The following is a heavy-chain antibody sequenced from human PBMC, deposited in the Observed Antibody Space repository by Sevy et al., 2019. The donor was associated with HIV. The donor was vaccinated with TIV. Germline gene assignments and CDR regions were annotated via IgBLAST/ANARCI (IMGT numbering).Heavy chain of an antibody. V-gene: IGHV3-33*01. Sequence: GGSLRLSCAASGFTLSSYGMHWVRQAPGKGLEWVAAIRYDGSNKYYADSVKGRFTISRDNSKNTLYLQMNSLRAEDTAVDDCARDGVGITVSAGWGGGMDVWGQGTTVTVSS. J-gene: IGHJ6*02. CDR1: GFTLSSYG. D-gene: IGHD3-3*01. CDR3: ARDGVGITVSAGWGGGMDV. CDR2: IRYDGSNK.